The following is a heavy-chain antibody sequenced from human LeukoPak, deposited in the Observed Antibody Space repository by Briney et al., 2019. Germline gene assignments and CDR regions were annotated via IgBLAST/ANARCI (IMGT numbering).Heavy chain of an antibody. Sequence: GASVKVSCKASGYTFTSYGISWVRQAPGQGLEWMGWISAYNGNTKYAQKFQGRVTMTTDTSTSTVYMELSSLRSEDTAVYYCARAPIVGATYYFDYWGQGTLVTVSS. CDR3: ARAPIVGATYYFDY. J-gene: IGHJ4*02. D-gene: IGHD1-26*01. CDR1: GYTFTSYG. CDR2: ISAYNGNT. V-gene: IGHV1-18*01.